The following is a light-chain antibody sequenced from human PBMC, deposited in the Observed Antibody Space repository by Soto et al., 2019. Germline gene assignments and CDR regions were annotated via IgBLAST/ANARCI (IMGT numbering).Light chain of an antibody. CDR1: QSVSANF. Sequence: EIVLTQSPGTLSLSPGERATLSCRASQSVSANFVAWYQQKPDQAPRLLIYGASSRAPGIPDRFSGSGSATDFTLTISRLEPEDFAVYHCQQYGDSPLTFGGGTKVDIK. J-gene: IGKJ4*01. V-gene: IGKV3-20*01. CDR2: GAS. CDR3: QQYGDSPLT.